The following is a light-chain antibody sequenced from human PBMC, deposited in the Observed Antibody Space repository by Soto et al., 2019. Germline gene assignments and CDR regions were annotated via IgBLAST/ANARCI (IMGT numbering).Light chain of an antibody. CDR1: SSNIGSNT. V-gene: IGLV1-44*01. Sequence: QSVLTQPPSASGTPGQRVTISCSGSSSNIGSNTVNWDQQLPGTAPKLVIYSNNHRPSGVPDRVSGSKSGTSASLAISGLQSEDEADYYCVAWDDSLNGYVVFGGGTKLTV. CDR2: SNN. J-gene: IGLJ2*01. CDR3: VAWDDSLNGYVV.